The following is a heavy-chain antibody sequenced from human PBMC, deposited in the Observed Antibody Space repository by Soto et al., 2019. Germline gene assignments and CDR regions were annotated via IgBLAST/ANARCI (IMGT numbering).Heavy chain of an antibody. D-gene: IGHD6-19*01. Sequence: PGGCLRLSCAASGVTFSSYAMSWVRQAPGKGLEWVSAISGSGGSTYYADSVKGRFTISRDNSKNTLYLQMNSLRAEDTAVYYCAHDCASGWFNRIFDHWGQGTLVTVSS. V-gene: IGHV3-23*01. J-gene: IGHJ4*02. CDR3: AHDCASGWFNRIFDH. CDR2: ISGSGGST. CDR1: GVTFSSYA.